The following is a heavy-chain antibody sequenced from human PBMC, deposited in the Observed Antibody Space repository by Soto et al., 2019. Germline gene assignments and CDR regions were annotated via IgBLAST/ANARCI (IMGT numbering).Heavy chain of an antibody. CDR2: INAGNGNT. CDR1: GYTFTSYA. Sequence: GASVKVSCKASGYTFTSYAMHLVRQAPGQRLGWMGWINAGNGNTKYSQKSQGRVTITRDTSASTAYMELSSLRSEDTAVYYCAAYYYGSGSFRPLDYWGQGTLVTVSS. J-gene: IGHJ4*02. V-gene: IGHV1-3*01. D-gene: IGHD3-10*01. CDR3: AAYYYGSGSFRPLDY.